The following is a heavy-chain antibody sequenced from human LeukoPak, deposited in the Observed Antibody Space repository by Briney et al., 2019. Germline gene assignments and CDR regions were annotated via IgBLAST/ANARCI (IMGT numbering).Heavy chain of an antibody. Sequence: ASVKVSCKTSGYGFSDYYMHWVRQAPGQGLEYMGWINPNSGDDSCAQKFQGRVSMTRDTSITTLYMELTSLRSDDTAVYFCARGGGIQSCGGKTCFRGFVYWGQGTLVTVSS. J-gene: IGHJ4*02. CDR2: INPNSGDD. CDR1: GYGFSDYY. V-gene: IGHV1-2*02. CDR3: ARGGGIQSCGGKTCFRGFVY. D-gene: IGHD2-21*01.